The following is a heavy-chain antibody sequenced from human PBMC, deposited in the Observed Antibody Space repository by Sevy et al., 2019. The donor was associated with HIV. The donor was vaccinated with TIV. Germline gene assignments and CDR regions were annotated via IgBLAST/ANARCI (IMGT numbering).Heavy chain of an antibody. V-gene: IGHV3-30*18. Sequence: GGSLRLSCVVSGIIFTTSGMHWVRQAPGKGLEGVAVISYHGRNKFYADSVKGRSTISRDNSKNILYLQVNSLRAEDTAVYYCAKDFTGYNGMDVWGQGTMVTVSS. J-gene: IGHJ6*02. D-gene: IGHD3-9*01. CDR3: AKDFTGYNGMDV. CDR2: ISYHGRNK. CDR1: GIIFTTSG.